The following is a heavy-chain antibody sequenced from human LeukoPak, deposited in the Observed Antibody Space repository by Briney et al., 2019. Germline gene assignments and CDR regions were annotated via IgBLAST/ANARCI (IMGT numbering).Heavy chain of an antibody. CDR3: ARDSGSYLYCYYYGMDV. D-gene: IGHD1-26*01. V-gene: IGHV4-59*12. J-gene: IGHJ6*02. CDR2: IYYSGST. CDR1: GGSISSYY. Sequence: PSETLSLTCTVSGGSISSYYWSWIRQPPGKGLEWIGYIYYSGSTNYNPSLKSRVTISVDTSKNQFSLKLSSVTAADTAVYYCARDSGSYLYCYYYGMDVWGQGTTVTVSS.